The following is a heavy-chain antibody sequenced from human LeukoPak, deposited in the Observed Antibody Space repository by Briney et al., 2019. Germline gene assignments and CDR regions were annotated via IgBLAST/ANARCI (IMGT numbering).Heavy chain of an antibody. D-gene: IGHD6-13*01. J-gene: IGHJ5*02. Sequence: AETLSLTCAVYGGSFSGYYWSWIRQPPGKGLEWIGEINHSGSTNYNPSLKSRVTISVDTSKNQFSLKLSSVTAADAAVDYCAGDLTPLIAAADNNRFGPWGQGTLVTVSS. V-gene: IGHV4-34*01. CDR2: INHSGST. CDR1: GGSFSGYY. CDR3: AGDLTPLIAAADNNRFGP.